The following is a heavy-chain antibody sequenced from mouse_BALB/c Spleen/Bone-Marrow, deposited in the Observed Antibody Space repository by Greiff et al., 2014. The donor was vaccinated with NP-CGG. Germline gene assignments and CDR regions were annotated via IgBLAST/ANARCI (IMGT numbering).Heavy chain of an antibody. D-gene: IGHD1-1*01. CDR2: IDPANGNT. Sequence: VQLQQSGAELVKPGASVKLSCTASGFNIKDTYMHWVKQRPEQGLEWIGRIDPANGNTKYDPKFQGKATITADTSSNIAYLQLSSLTSEDTAVYYCAIYYYGSSGFAYWGQGTLVTVSA. CDR1: GFNIKDTY. J-gene: IGHJ3*01. CDR3: AIYYYGSSGFAY. V-gene: IGHV14-3*02.